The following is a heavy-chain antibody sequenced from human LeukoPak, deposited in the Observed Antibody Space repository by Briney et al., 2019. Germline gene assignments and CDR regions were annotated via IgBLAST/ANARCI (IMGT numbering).Heavy chain of an antibody. CDR3: ARAGYCSGGSCYPYYYSYYMDV. CDR2: ISGHNDDT. V-gene: IGHV1-18*01. J-gene: IGHJ6*03. Sequence: GASVKVSCKASGYTFTSYAISWVRQAPGQGLEWMGWISGHNDDTNYAQRLQGRVTMTTDTSTSTAYMELRSLRSDDTAVYYCARAGYCSGGSCYPYYYSYYMDVWGKGTTVTVSS. D-gene: IGHD2-15*01. CDR1: GYTFTSYA.